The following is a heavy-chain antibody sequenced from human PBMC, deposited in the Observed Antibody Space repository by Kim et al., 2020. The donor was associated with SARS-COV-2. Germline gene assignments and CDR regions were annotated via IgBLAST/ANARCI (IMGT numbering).Heavy chain of an antibody. V-gene: IGHV3-23*01. CDR1: GFTFSSYA. J-gene: IGHJ4*02. CDR3: AVCLGASSSGGSCSALDY. D-gene: IGHD2-15*01. Sequence: GGSLRLSCAASGFTFSSYAMSWVRQAPGKGLEWVSAISGSGGSTYYADSVKGRFTISRDNSKNTLYLQMNSLRAEDTAVYYCAVCLGASSSGGSCSALDYWGQGTLVTVSS. CDR2: ISGSGGST.